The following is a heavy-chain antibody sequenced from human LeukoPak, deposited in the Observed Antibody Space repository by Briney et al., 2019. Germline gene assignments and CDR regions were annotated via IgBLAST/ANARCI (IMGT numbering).Heavy chain of an antibody. CDR3: AREIRSIAAYWFDP. J-gene: IGHJ5*02. Sequence: GGSLRLSCAASGFTFSSYAMHWVRQAPGKGLEWVAVISYDGSNKYFADSVKGRFTISRDNSKNTLYLQMTSLRAEDTAVYYCAREIRSIAAYWFDPWGQGTLVTVSS. D-gene: IGHD6-6*01. CDR1: GFTFSSYA. V-gene: IGHV3-30*04. CDR2: ISYDGSNK.